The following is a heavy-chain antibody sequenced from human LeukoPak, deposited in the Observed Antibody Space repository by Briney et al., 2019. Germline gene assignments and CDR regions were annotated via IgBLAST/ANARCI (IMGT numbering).Heavy chain of an antibody. V-gene: IGHV3-7*04. Sequence: GGSLRLSCAASGFTFSSYWMSWVRQAPGKGLEWVAHIKSDGSEKYYVDSVKGRFTISRDNAKNSLYLPMNSLRAEDTAVYYCARNSRYSFDIWGQGTKVAVSS. D-gene: IGHD6-13*01. CDR2: IKSDGSEK. CDR3: ARNSRYSFDI. J-gene: IGHJ3*02. CDR1: GFTFSSYW.